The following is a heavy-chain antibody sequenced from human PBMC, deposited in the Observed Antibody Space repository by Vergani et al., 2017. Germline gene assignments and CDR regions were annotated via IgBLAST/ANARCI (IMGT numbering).Heavy chain of an antibody. J-gene: IGHJ4*02. CDR2: ISSSSSYI. CDR3: AKDRHYYDSSGYLFDY. Sequence: VQLVESGGGVVQPGGSLRLSCAASGFTFSSYSMNWVRQAPGKGLEWVSSISSSSSYIYYADSVKGRFTISRDNAKNSLYLQMNSLRAEDTAVYYCAKDRHYYDSSGYLFDYWGQGTLVTVSS. D-gene: IGHD3-22*01. CDR1: GFTFSSYS. V-gene: IGHV3-21*01.